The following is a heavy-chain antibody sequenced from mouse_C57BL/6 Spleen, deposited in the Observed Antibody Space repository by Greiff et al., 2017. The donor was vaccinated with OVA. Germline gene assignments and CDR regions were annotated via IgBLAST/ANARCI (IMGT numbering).Heavy chain of an antibody. CDR3: ARGGNYFGY. J-gene: IGHJ3*01. Sequence: EVQLEQSGAGLVKPGASLKLSCAASGFTFSDYGMHWVRQAPEKGLEWVAYISSGSSTNYYADTVKGRITISRDNAKNTLFLQMTSLPSEDAALYYGARGGNYFGYWGKGTLVTVSA. CDR1: GFTFSDYG. V-gene: IGHV5-17*01. D-gene: IGHD2-1*01. CDR2: ISSGSSTN.